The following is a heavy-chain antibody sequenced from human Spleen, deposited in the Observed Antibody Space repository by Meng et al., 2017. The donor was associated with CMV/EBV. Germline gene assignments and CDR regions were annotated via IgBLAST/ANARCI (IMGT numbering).Heavy chain of an antibody. CDR1: GFTFSSYG. CDR2: IKSKAYGGTT. Sequence: GESLKISCAASGFTFSSYGMHWVRQAPGKGLEWVGFIKSKAYGGTTEYAASVKGRFTMSRDDSKSTAHLQMNSLKTEDTAVYYCTRDPVKGYTKYFRWFDPWGQGTLVTVSS. J-gene: IGHJ5*02. V-gene: IGHV3-49*04. CDR3: TRDPVKGYTKYFRWFDP. D-gene: IGHD4-11*01.